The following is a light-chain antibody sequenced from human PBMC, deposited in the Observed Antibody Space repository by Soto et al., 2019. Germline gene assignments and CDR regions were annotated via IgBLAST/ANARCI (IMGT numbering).Light chain of an antibody. Sequence: EFVLTQSPATLSLSPGERATLSCRASQSVSSYLAWYQQKPGQAPRLLIYDASNRATGIPARFSGTGSGTDFTLTISSLQSEDFAVYYCQQYNNWPQTFGQGTKVEIK. CDR1: QSVSSY. V-gene: IGKV3-11*01. CDR2: DAS. J-gene: IGKJ1*01. CDR3: QQYNNWPQT.